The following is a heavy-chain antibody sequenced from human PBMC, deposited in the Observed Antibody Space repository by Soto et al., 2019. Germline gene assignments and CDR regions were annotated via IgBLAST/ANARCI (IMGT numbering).Heavy chain of an antibody. CDR2: INNKGDSI. D-gene: IGHD4-17*01. V-gene: IGHV3-48*01. J-gene: IGHJ4*02. CDR3: TIDDYGDYDQVDY. Sequence: PGGSLRLSCAASGFTFSNYAMAWLRQPPGKGLEWISYINNKGDSIYYADSVKGRFSISRDNVKSSLFLQMNSLRAEDTAVYYCTIDDYGDYDQVDYWGQGTLVTVSS. CDR1: GFTFSNYA.